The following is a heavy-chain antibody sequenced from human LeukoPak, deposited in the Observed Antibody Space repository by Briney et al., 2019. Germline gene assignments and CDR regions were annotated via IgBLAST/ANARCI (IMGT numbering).Heavy chain of an antibody. J-gene: IGHJ4*02. CDR2: INGGGSPI. V-gene: IGHV3-48*01. D-gene: IGHD2/OR15-2a*01. CDR3: ARDLADSTDY. CDR1: GFIFSRDS. Sequence: PGGSLRLSCAASGFIFSRDSMNWVRQAPGKGLEWVAYINGGGSPIYYADSVKGRFTISRDNSKNTLYLQMNSLRAEDTAVYYCARDLADSTDYWGQGTLVTVSS.